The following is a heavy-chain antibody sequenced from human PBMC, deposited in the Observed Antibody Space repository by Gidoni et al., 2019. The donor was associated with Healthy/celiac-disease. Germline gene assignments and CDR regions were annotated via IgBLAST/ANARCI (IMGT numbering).Heavy chain of an antibody. V-gene: IGHV1-69*01. J-gene: IGHJ6*02. CDR2: IIPIFGTA. Sequence: QVQLVQSGAEVKKPGSSVKVSCKASGGTFSSYAISWVRQAPGQGLEWMGGIIPIFGTANYAQKFQGRVTITADESTSTAYMELSSLRSEDTAVYYCARDLSMVRGAKGKRNYGMDVWGQGTTVTVSS. CDR3: ARDLSMVRGAKGKRNYGMDV. CDR1: GGTFSSYA. D-gene: IGHD3-10*01.